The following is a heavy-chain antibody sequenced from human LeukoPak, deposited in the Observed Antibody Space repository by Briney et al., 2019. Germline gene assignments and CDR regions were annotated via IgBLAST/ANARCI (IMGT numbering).Heavy chain of an antibody. CDR1: GGSFSGYY. D-gene: IGHD1-26*01. Sequence: PSETLSLTCAVYGGSFSGYYWSWIRQPPGKGLEWIGEINHSGSTNYNPSLKSRVTISVDTSKNQFSLKLSPVTAADTAVYYCARDDSGSGDAFDIWGQGTMVTVSS. V-gene: IGHV4-34*01. J-gene: IGHJ3*02. CDR2: INHSGST. CDR3: ARDDSGSGDAFDI.